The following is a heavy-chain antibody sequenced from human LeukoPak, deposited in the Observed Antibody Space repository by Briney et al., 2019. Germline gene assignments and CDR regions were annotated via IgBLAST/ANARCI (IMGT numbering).Heavy chain of an antibody. CDR3: ARDTGVPAAAGEYDYYYMDV. CDR2: ISSSSSYI. Sequence: GGSLRLSCAASGFTFSSYSMNWVRQAPGKGLEWVSSISSSSSYIYYADSVKGRFTISRDNAKNSLYLQMNSLRAEDTAVYYCARDTGVPAAAGEYDYYYMDVWGKGTTVTVSS. V-gene: IGHV3-21*01. CDR1: GFTFSSYS. D-gene: IGHD2-2*01. J-gene: IGHJ6*03.